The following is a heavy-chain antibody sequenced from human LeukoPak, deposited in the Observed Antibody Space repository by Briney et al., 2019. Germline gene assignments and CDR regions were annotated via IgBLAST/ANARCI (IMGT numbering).Heavy chain of an antibody. D-gene: IGHD4-23*01. Sequence: PSETLSLTCAVSGGSISSSNWWSWVRQPPGKGLEWIGEIYQSGSTNYNPSLKSRVTISVDTSKNQFSLKLSSVTAADTAVYYCASFDYGGNSGERSGYYFDYWGQGTLVTVSS. V-gene: IGHV4-4*02. J-gene: IGHJ4*02. CDR3: ASFDYGGNSGERSGYYFDY. CDR1: GGSISSSNW. CDR2: IYQSGST.